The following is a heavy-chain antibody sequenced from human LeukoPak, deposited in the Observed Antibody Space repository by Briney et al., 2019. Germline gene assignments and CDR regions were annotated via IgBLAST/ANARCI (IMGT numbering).Heavy chain of an antibody. Sequence: SETLSLTCTVSGGSISSSSYYWGWIRQPPGKGLEWIGSIYYSGSTYYNPSLKSRVTISVDTSKNQFSLKLSSVTAADTAVYYCARAPGDYESRWFDPWGQGTLVTVSS. CDR3: ARAPGDYESRWFDP. D-gene: IGHD4-17*01. J-gene: IGHJ5*02. CDR2: IYYSGST. V-gene: IGHV4-39*07. CDR1: GGSISSSSYY.